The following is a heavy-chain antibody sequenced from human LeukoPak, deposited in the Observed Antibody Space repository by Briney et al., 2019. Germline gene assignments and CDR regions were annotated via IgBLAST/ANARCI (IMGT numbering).Heavy chain of an antibody. CDR1: GFTFSTYW. CDR2: IKQDGGET. D-gene: IGHD7-27*01. Sequence: GGSLRLSCAASGFTFSTYWMAWVRQAPGKGLEWVANIKQDGGETYYVESVRGRFTISRDNAKNSLHLQMNSLRVEDTAVYYCARDSGDRPRAVGYYFDYWGQGTLVTVSP. V-gene: IGHV3-7*01. CDR3: ARDSGDRPRAVGYYFDY. J-gene: IGHJ4*02.